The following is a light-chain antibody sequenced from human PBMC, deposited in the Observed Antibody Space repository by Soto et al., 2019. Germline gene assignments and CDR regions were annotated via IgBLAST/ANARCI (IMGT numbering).Light chain of an antibody. CDR3: QEYGSSPLT. V-gene: IGKV3-20*01. Sequence: IVLTQSPGTLSLSPGERATLSCRASKSVSSSYLAWYQQKPGQAPRLLIYGASSRATGNPDRFSGSGSLTVFTLAISSLEPEAIAVYYCQEYGSSPLTCGGGTEVEIK. J-gene: IGKJ4*01. CDR2: GAS. CDR1: KSVSSSY.